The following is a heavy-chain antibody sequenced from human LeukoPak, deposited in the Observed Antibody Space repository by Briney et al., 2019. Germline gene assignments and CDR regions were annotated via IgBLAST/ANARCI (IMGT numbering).Heavy chain of an antibody. CDR2: IYYSGST. CDR1: GGSISSSSYY. CDR3: ARGTWGLDRSHYLNWFDP. V-gene: IGHV4-39*07. J-gene: IGHJ5*02. D-gene: IGHD7-27*01. Sequence: KTSETLSLTCTVSGGSISSSSYYWGWIRQPPGKGLEWIGSIYYSGSTYYNPSLKSRVTISVDTSKNQFSLKLSSVTAADTAVYYCARGTWGLDRSHYLNWFDPWGQGTLVTVSS.